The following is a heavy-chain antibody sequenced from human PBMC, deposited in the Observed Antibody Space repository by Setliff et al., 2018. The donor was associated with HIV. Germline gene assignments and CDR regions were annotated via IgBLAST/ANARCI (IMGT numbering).Heavy chain of an antibody. CDR2: ISSRGGSV. J-gene: IGHJ4*02. D-gene: IGHD3-10*01. V-gene: IGHV3-23*01. Sequence: GSLRLSCAASGFTFSTYAMNWVRQAPGKGLEWVSSISSRGGSVYYADSVKGRFTISRDNSKDTLYLQLNSLRAEDTAVYYCAKRSGSYADYWGQGTLVTVSS. CDR1: GFTFSTYA. CDR3: AKRSGSYADY.